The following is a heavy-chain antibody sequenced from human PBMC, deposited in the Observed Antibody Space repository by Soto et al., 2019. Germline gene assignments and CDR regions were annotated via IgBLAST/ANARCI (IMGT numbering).Heavy chain of an antibody. V-gene: IGHV1-2*04. CDR1: GYTFTGYY. D-gene: IGHD2-15*01. J-gene: IGHJ4*02. CDR2: INPNSGGT. CDR3: ARDGGSNGVWNFDY. Sequence: VSVKVSCKASGYTFTGYYMHWVRQAPGQGLEWMGWINPNSGGTNYAQKFQGWVTMTRDTSISTAYMELSRLRSDDTAVYYCARDGGSNGVWNFDYWGQGTLVTVSS.